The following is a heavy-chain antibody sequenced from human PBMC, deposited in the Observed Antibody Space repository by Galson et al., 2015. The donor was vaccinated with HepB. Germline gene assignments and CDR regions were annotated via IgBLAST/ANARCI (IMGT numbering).Heavy chain of an antibody. V-gene: IGHV3-23*01. Sequence: SLRLSCAASGFTFSKYAMSWVRQAPGKGLEWVSVIVASGITTFYADTVKGRFTVSRDNSKNTLYLQMSRLRAEDTAIYYWAKEPFGGGGFDHWGQGTLVSVSS. CDR2: IVASGITT. CDR1: GFTFSKYA. CDR3: AKEPFGGGGFDH. D-gene: IGHD3-3*01. J-gene: IGHJ4*02.